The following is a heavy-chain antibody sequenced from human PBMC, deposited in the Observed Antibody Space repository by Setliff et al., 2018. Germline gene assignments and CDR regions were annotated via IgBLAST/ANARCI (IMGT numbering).Heavy chain of an antibody. V-gene: IGHV1-69*05. D-gene: IGHD1-26*01. CDR1: GATFSSHG. Sequence: GASVKVSCKASGATFSSHGISWVRQAPGQGLEWMGGTIPMFGTTEYAQKFQGRLTIITDESTNTAFMQLSSLRSDDTAVYYCVRSGSFGMRYWFDYWGQGALVTVSS. CDR3: VRSGSFGMRYWFDY. CDR2: TIPMFGTT. J-gene: IGHJ4*02.